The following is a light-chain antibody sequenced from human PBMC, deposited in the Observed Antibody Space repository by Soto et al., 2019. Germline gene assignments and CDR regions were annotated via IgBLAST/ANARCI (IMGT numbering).Light chain of an antibody. J-gene: IGKJ1*01. CDR2: AAS. V-gene: IGKV1-39*01. CDR1: RNIXSSSNNQNY. CDR3: QQSYSTPKT. Sequence: DIVMTQSPDSLAVSLGERATVHCTSSRNIXSSSNNQNYLNWYQQKPGKAPKLLIYAASSLQSGVPSRFSGSGSGTDFTLTISSLQPEDFATYYCQQSYSTPKTFGQGTKVDI.